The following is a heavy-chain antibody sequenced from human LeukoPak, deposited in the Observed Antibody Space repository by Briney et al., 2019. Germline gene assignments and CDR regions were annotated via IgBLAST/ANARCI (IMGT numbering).Heavy chain of an antibody. CDR3: AFGGSWYDY. D-gene: IGHD6-13*01. CDR1: GVTFSSYA. J-gene: IGHJ4*02. V-gene: IGHV3-23*01. CDR2: ISAGVTST. Sequence: GGSLRLSCAASGVTFSSYAMSWVRQAPGMGLEWVSAISAGVTSTNYADSVKGRFTISRDNSKNTLYLQMNSLRADDTAVYYCAFGGSWYDYWGQGTQVTVSS.